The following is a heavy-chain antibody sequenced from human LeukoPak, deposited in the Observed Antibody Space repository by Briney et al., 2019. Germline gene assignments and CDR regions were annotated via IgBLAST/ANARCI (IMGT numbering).Heavy chain of an antibody. J-gene: IGHJ4*02. D-gene: IGHD6-13*01. CDR2: ISTYNGNT. CDR3: AREAAAEDY. Sequence: ASVKVSCKASGYTFTNFGINWVRQAPGQGLEWMGWISTYNGNTNYAQKLQGRVTMTTDASTNTAYMELRSLGSDDTAVYYCAREAAAEDYWGQGTLVTVSS. V-gene: IGHV1-18*01. CDR1: GYTFTNFG.